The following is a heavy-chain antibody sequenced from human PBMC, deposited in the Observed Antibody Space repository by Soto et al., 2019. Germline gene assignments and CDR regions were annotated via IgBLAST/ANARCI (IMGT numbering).Heavy chain of an antibody. D-gene: IGHD4-17*01. CDR2: ITGSGGGT. Sequence: EVQLLESGGRLVPPGGSLRLSCAGSRFSFSNYAMTCARQAPGEGLEWVLSITGSGGGTTSAESVKGRFTISRDNSKNILYLQVDSLRADDTAVYYCSTDPNGAYIGAFDNWGQGTMVTVSS. J-gene: IGHJ3*02. V-gene: IGHV3-23*01. CDR1: RFSFSNYA. CDR3: STDPNGAYIGAFDN.